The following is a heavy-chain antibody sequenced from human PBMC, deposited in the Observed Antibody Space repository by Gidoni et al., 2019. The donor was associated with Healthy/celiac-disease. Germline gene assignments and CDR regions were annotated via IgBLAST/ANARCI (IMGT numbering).Heavy chain of an antibody. CDR1: GLTFSSYS. D-gene: IGHD3-22*01. CDR2: ISSSSSYI. V-gene: IGHV3-21*01. J-gene: IGHJ4*02. CDR3: ARVTHYDSSGYSPFDY. Sequence: EVQLVESGGGLVQPGGSLRLSCAASGLTFSSYSMNWVRQAPGKGLEWVSSISSSSSYIYYADSVKGRFTISRDNAKNSLYLQMNSLRAEDTAVYYCARVTHYDSSGYSPFDYWGQGTLVTVSS.